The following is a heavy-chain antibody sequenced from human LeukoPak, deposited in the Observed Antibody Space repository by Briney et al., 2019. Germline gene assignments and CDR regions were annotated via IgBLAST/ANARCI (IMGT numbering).Heavy chain of an antibody. CDR1: GGSISSYY. D-gene: IGHD4-17*01. Sequence: KASETLSLTCTVSGGSISSYYWSWTRQPPGKGLEWIGEINHSGSTNYNPSLKSRVTISVDTSKNQFSLKLSSVTAADTAVYYCARGRYGVGRPYWFDPWGQGTLVTVSS. CDR2: INHSGST. V-gene: IGHV4-34*01. CDR3: ARGRYGVGRPYWFDP. J-gene: IGHJ5*02.